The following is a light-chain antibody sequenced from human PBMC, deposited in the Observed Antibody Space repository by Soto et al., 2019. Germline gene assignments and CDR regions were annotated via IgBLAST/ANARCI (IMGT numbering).Light chain of an antibody. CDR1: SSNIGSNY. Sequence: QSVLTQPPSASATPGQRITISCFGSSSNIGSNYGYWYQQLPGTAPKLLISRYDERPSGVPDRFSGSKSGTSASLAISGVRSEDEADYFCAAWDDSLRAPVFGGGTKLTVL. V-gene: IGLV1-47*01. CDR3: AAWDDSLRAPV. J-gene: IGLJ2*01. CDR2: RYD.